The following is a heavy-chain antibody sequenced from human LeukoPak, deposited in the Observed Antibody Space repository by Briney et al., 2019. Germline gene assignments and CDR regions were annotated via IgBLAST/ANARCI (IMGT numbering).Heavy chain of an antibody. V-gene: IGHV4-59*01. CDR1: GGSISSYY. Sequence: SETLSLTCTVSGGSISSYYWSWIRQPPGKGLEWIGYIYYSGNTNYNPSLKSRVTMSVDTSKKQFSLNLRSVTAADTAVYYCARTPTYYGSATYLDYWGQGTLDTVSS. J-gene: IGHJ4*02. CDR3: ARTPTYYGSATYLDY. D-gene: IGHD3-10*01. CDR2: IYYSGNT.